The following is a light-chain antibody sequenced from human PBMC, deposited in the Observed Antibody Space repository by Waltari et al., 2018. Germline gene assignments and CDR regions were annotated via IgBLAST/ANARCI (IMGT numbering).Light chain of an antibody. J-gene: IGKJ3*01. CDR1: QSVSSY. Sequence: EIVLTQSPATLSLSPGERAPLSCSASQSVSSYLAWYQQKPGQAPRLLIYDASNRATGIPARFSGSGSGTDFTLTISSLEPEDFAVYYCQQRSNWPPLFTFGPGTKVDIK. V-gene: IGKV3-11*01. CDR2: DAS. CDR3: QQRSNWPPLFT.